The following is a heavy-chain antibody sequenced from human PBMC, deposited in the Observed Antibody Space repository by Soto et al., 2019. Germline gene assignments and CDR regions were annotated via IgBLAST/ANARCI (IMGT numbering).Heavy chain of an antibody. CDR2: MNPNSGNT. D-gene: IGHD6-19*01. Sequence: GASVKVSCKASGYTFTSYDINWVRQATGQGLEWMGWMNPNSGNTGYAQKFQGRVTMTRNTSISTAYMELSSLRSEDTAVYYWARSPPPPRSYSSGWYSYYYYYMDVWGKGTTVTVSS. CDR3: ARSPPPPRSYSSGWYSYYYYYMDV. V-gene: IGHV1-8*01. CDR1: GYTFTSYD. J-gene: IGHJ6*03.